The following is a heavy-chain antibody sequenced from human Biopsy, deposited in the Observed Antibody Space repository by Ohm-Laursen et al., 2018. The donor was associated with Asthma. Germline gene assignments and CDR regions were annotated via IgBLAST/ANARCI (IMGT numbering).Heavy chain of an antibody. J-gene: IGHJ6*02. D-gene: IGHD4-17*01. Sequence: SSVKVSCKAHGDILSSFGIKWVRKAPGQGLEWMGGVIPIYGTTHTAQKFQGRVTITADESTSTAYMELTSLRKEDTAVYYCARGGYYGDRRYRNGLDVWGQGTTVTVSS. CDR1: GDILSSFG. CDR3: ARGGYYGDRRYRNGLDV. CDR2: VIPIYGTT. V-gene: IGHV1-69*01.